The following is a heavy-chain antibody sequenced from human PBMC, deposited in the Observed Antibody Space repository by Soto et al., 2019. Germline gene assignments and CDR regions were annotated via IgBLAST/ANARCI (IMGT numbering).Heavy chain of an antibody. D-gene: IGHD3-10*01. CDR3: ARDDEYSGNGMDV. CDR1: EFTFSSYG. J-gene: IGHJ6*02. V-gene: IGHV3-33*01. Sequence: QVQLVESGGGVLKPGRSRRLSCAASEFTFSSYGMHWVREAPGKGLERVTVILNDGSNRYHADSVKDRFTISRDNSKNTLYLQMNSLRAEDTAVYYCARDDEYSGNGMDVWGQGTTVTVS. CDR2: ILNDGSNR.